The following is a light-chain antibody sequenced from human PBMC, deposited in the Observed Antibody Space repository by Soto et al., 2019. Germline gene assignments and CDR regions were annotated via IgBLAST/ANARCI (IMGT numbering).Light chain of an antibody. J-gene: IGLJ1*01. Sequence: QSVLTQPPSASGTPGQRVTISCSGSSSNIGGNTVNWYQHLPGTAPKLLIYSNSQRPSGVPDRFSGSKSGTSASLAISGLQSEDEADYYCAAWDDSLDGQVFRSGTKVTVL. CDR3: AAWDDSLDGQV. V-gene: IGLV1-44*01. CDR2: SNS. CDR1: SSNIGGNT.